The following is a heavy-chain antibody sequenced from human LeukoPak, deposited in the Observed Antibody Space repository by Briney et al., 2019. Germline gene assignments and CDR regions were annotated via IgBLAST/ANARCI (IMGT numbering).Heavy chain of an antibody. J-gene: IGHJ4*02. D-gene: IGHD5-18*01. CDR3: AKNWGPGMAFYES. CDR2: LSGSGGST. V-gene: IGHV3-23*01. Sequence: PGGSLRLSCAASRLTFSSYAVSWVRQSPGEGLEWVSALSGSGGSTYYADSVKGRFTISRDNSKNTLYLQMTYLRAEDTAVYYCAKNWGPGMAFYESWGQGTQVTVPS. CDR1: RLTFSSYA.